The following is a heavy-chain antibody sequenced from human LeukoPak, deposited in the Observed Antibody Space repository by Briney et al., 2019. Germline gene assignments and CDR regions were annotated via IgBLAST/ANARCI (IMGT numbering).Heavy chain of an antibody. D-gene: IGHD6-6*01. Sequence: SETLSLTCTVSGDSITSSAFYWGWIRQPPGKGLEWIGEINHSGSTNYNPSLKSRVTISVDTSKNQFSLKLSSVTAADTAVYYCAVLSPEYSSSSFAYDYWGQGTLVTVSS. CDR2: INHSGST. CDR3: AVLSPEYSSSSFAYDY. J-gene: IGHJ4*02. V-gene: IGHV4-39*07. CDR1: GDSITSSAFY.